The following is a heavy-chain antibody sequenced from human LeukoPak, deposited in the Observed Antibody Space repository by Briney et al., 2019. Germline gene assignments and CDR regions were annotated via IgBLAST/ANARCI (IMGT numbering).Heavy chain of an antibody. D-gene: IGHD7-27*01. CDR1: GFTFSRYE. J-gene: IGHJ4*02. Sequence: GGSLRLSCAASGFTFSRYEMNWVRQAPGKGLEWVSYISSSGSTIYYADSVKGRFTISRDNAKNTLYLQMNSLRAEDTAVYYCAKDQGNWGSFDYWGQGTLVTVSS. CDR2: ISSSGSTI. V-gene: IGHV3-48*03. CDR3: AKDQGNWGSFDY.